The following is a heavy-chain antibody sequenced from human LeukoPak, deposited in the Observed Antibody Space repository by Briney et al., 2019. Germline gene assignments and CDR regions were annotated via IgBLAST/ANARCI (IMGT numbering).Heavy chain of an antibody. V-gene: IGHV1-69*05. Sequence: SVKVSCKASGGTFSSYAISWVRQAPGQGLEWMGRIIPIFGTASYAQKFQGRVTITTDESTSTAYMELSSLRSEDTAVYYCARAVNYYDSSGYYSPADYWGQGTLVTVSS. CDR3: ARAVNYYDSSGYYSPADY. CDR1: GGTFSSYA. CDR2: IIPIFGTA. D-gene: IGHD3-22*01. J-gene: IGHJ4*02.